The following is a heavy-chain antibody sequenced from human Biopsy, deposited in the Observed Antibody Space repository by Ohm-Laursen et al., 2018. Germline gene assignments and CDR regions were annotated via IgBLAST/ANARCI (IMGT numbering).Heavy chain of an antibody. CDR1: GKTFSDYQ. V-gene: IGHV4-34*08. D-gene: IGHD2-15*01. Sequence: PSQTLSLTCLVFGKTFSDYQWSWIRQPPGKGLEWIGQINQAGTTNYNPSLKSRVSISADASKYEFSLRLTSVTAADTAVYLCGNEVHGRDYWGLGAQVTVSS. CDR3: GNEVHGRDY. J-gene: IGHJ4*02. CDR2: INQAGTT.